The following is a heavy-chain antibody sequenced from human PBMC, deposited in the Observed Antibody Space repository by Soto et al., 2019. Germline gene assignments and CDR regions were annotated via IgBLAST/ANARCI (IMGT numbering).Heavy chain of an antibody. CDR1: GDSVSSNSAA. Sequence: PSQTLSLTCAISGDSVSSNSAAWNWIRQSPSRGLEWLGRIYYRSKWYNDYAVSVKSRITINPDTSKNQFSLQLNSVTPEDTAVYYCARGLELERPPHYYYYGMDVWGQGTTVTVSS. D-gene: IGHD1-1*01. V-gene: IGHV6-1*01. CDR3: ARGLELERPPHYYYYGMDV. J-gene: IGHJ6*02. CDR2: IYYRSKWYN.